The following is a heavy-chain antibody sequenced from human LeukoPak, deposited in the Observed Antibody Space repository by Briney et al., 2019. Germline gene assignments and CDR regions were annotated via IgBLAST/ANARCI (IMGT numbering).Heavy chain of an antibody. CDR3: AKDRLATMIVVGRDAFDI. J-gene: IGHJ3*02. D-gene: IGHD3-22*01. V-gene: IGHV3-30*18. CDR2: ISYDGSNK. Sequence: AGGSLRLSCAASGFTFSSYGMHWVRQAPGKGLEWVAVISYDGSNKYYADSVKGRFTISRDNSKNTLYLQMNSLRAEDTAVYYCAKDRLATMIVVGRDAFDIWGQGTMVTVSS. CDR1: GFTFSSYG.